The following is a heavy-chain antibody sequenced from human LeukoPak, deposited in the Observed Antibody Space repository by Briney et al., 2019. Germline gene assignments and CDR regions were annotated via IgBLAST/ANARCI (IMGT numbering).Heavy chain of an antibody. Sequence: GGSLRLSCAAPGFTFSSYEMNWVRQAPGKGLEWVSYISSSGSTIYYADSAKGRFTISRDNAKNSLYLQMNSLRAEDTAVYYCARVRITMIVVVIPPLDYWGQGTLVTVSS. CDR1: GFTFSSYE. J-gene: IGHJ4*02. CDR3: ARVRITMIVVVIPPLDY. V-gene: IGHV3-48*03. CDR2: ISSSGSTI. D-gene: IGHD3-22*01.